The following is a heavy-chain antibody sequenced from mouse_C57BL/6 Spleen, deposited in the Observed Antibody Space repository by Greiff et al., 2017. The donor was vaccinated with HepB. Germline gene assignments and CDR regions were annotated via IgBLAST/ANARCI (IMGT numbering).Heavy chain of an antibody. V-gene: IGHV3-6*01. CDR3: ARDYGSSYEDYAMDY. Sequence: EVQLQESGPGLVKPSQSLSLTCSVTGYSITSGYYWNWIRQFPGNKLEWMGYISYDGSNNYNPSLKNRISITRDTSKNQFFLKLNSVTTEDTATYYCARDYGSSYEDYAMDYWGQGTSVTVSS. CDR1: GYSITSGYY. D-gene: IGHD1-1*01. CDR2: ISYDGSN. J-gene: IGHJ4*01.